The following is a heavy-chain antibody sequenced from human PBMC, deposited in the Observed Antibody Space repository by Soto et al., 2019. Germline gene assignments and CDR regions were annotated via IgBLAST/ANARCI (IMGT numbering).Heavy chain of an antibody. J-gene: IGHJ6*02. CDR1: GGSISSGDYY. CDR3: AREGDNWNYYYYGMDV. D-gene: IGHD1-20*01. V-gene: IGHV4-30-4*01. CDR2: IYYSGST. Sequence: QVQLQESGPGLVKPSQTLSLTCTVSGGSISSGDYYWSWIRQPPGKGLEWIGYIYYSGSTYYNPSLKSRVTISVDTSKNQFSLKLSSVTAADTAVYYCAREGDNWNYYYYGMDVWGQGTTVTVSS.